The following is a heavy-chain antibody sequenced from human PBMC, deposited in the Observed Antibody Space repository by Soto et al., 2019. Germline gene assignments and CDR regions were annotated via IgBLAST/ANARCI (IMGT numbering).Heavy chain of an antibody. CDR3: AKESIRSRYSSSWYGDY. D-gene: IGHD6-13*01. CDR1: GDSVSSNSAA. CDR2: TYYRSKWYN. V-gene: IGHV6-1*01. J-gene: IGHJ4*02. Sequence: SQTLSLTCAISGDSVSSNSAAWNWIRQSPSRGLEWLGRTYYRSKWYNDYAVSVKSRITINPDTSKNQFSLQLNSVTPEDTAEYYCAKESIRSRYSSSWYGDYWGQGTLVTVSS.